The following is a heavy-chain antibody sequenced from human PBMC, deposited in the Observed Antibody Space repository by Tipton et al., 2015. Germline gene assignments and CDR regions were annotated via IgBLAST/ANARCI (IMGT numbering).Heavy chain of an antibody. D-gene: IGHD3-22*01. CDR2: ITGSGYNS. V-gene: IGHV3-23*01. Sequence: GSLRLSCATSGFTFQSYAMSWVRQAPGKGLEWVSSITGSGYNSYYADSVKGRFTISRDNPKNTLHLEMNSLRAEDTAVYYCAKGDMGYWGQGTLVTVSS. J-gene: IGHJ4*02. CDR3: AKGDMGY. CDR1: GFTFQSYA.